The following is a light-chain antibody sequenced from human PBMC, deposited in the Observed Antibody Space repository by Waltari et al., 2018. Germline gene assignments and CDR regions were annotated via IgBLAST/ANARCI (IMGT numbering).Light chain of an antibody. V-gene: IGKV3-11*01. J-gene: IGKJ2*01. CDR3: QQRSNWRMYT. CDR1: QRVSSY. CDR2: DAS. Sequence: EIVLTQFPATLSLSPGERATLSCRASQRVSSYLAWYQQKPGQAPRLLIYDASNRATGIPARFSGSGSGTDFTLTISSLEPEDFAVYYCQQRSNWRMYTFGQGTKLEIK.